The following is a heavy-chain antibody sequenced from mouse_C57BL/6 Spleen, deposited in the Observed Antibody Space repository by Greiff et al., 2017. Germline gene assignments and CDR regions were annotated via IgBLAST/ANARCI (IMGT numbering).Heavy chain of an antibody. CDR2: IGPGSGST. Sequence: VKVVESGAELVKPGASVKISCKASGYTFTDYYINWVKQRPGQGLEWIGKIGPGSGSTYYNEKFKGKATLTADKSSSTAYMQLSSLTSEDSAVYFCARTIYYGNYHYAMDYWGQGTSVTVSS. CDR1: GYTFTDYY. V-gene: IGHV1-77*01. J-gene: IGHJ4*01. CDR3: ARTIYYGNYHYAMDY. D-gene: IGHD2-1*01.